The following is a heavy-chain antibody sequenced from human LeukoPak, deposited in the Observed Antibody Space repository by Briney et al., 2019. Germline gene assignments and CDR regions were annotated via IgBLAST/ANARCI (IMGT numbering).Heavy chain of an antibody. D-gene: IGHD3-22*01. CDR1: GDSISSYY. Sequence: SETLSLTCTVSGDSISSYYWSWIRQPPGKGLEWIGYIYYSGSTKYNPSLKSRVTISVDTSKNQFSLKLSSVTAADTAVYYCARVSSDYYDSSGYYDYWGQGTLVTVSS. J-gene: IGHJ4*02. CDR2: IYYSGST. CDR3: ARVSSDYYDSSGYYDY. V-gene: IGHV4-59*01.